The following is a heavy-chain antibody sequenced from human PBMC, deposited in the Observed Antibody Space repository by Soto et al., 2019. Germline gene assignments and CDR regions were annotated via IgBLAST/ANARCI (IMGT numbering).Heavy chain of an antibody. Sequence: QITLKESGPTLVKPTQTLTLTCTFSGFSLSTSGVGVGWIRQPPGKALEWLALIHWDDDRHYSPSLKSRLTIIEDTSKNQVVLTMVNMDPVDTATYYCAHRPDEGYFKHWGQGSLVTVSS. CDR3: AHRPDEGYFKH. V-gene: IGHV2-5*02. CDR2: IHWDDDR. J-gene: IGHJ1*01. CDR1: GFSLSTSGVG.